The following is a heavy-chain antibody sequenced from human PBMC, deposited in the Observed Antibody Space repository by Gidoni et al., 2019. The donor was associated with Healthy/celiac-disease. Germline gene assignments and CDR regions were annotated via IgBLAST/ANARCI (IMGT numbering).Heavy chain of an antibody. CDR3: ARGGVSLVYGMDV. D-gene: IGHD3-9*01. J-gene: IGHJ6*02. V-gene: IGHV1-2*02. Sequence: GQGLEWMGWINPNSGGTNYAQKFQGRVTMTRDTSISTAYMELSRLRSDDTAVYYCARGGVSLVYGMDVWGQGTTVTVSS. CDR2: INPNSGGT.